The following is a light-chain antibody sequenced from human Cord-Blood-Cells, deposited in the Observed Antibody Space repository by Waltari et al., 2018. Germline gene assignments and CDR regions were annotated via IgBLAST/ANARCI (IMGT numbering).Light chain of an antibody. Sequence: QSVLTQPPSASGTPGQRVTISCSGRSSNIGSNTVHWYQQLPGTAPKLPIYSNNQRPSGVPDRFSGSKSGTSASLAISGLQSEDEADYYCAAWDDSLNGWVFGGGTKLTVL. CDR2: SNN. J-gene: IGLJ3*02. CDR1: SSNIGSNT. CDR3: AAWDDSLNGWV. V-gene: IGLV1-44*01.